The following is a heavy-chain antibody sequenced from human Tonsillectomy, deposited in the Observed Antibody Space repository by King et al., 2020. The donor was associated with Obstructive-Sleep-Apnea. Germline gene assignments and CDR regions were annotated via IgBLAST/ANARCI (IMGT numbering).Heavy chain of an antibody. V-gene: IGHV5-51*01. CDR2: IYPGDSDT. J-gene: IGHJ3*02. CDR1: GYSFTSYW. Sequence: QLVQSGAEVKKPGESLKISCKGSGYSFTSYWIGWVRQMPGKGLEWMGIIYPGDSDTRYSPSFQGQVTISADKSISTAYLQWSSLKASDTAMYYCARPVRYYGSGRNDAFDIWGQGTMVTVSS. CDR3: ARPVRYYGSGRNDAFDI. D-gene: IGHD3-10*01.